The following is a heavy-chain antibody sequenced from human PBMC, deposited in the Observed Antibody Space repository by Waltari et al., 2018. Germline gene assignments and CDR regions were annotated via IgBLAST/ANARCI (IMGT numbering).Heavy chain of an antibody. J-gene: IGHJ4*02. CDR3: ARFAVAGKYYFDY. CDR1: GGSLSSSY. Sequence: QVQLPESGPGLVKPSETLSLTCTVSGGSLSSSYWSWIRQPPGKGLEWIGYIDYSGVTNYNPFRKNRVTISVDTSKNQFSRKLSSVTAADTAVYYCARFAVAGKYYFDYWGQGTLVTVSS. V-gene: IGHV4-59*08. D-gene: IGHD6-19*01. CDR2: IDYSGVT.